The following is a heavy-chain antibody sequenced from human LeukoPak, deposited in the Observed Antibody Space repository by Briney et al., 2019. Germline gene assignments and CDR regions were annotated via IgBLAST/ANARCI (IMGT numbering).Heavy chain of an antibody. Sequence: ASVKVSCKASGYTFTSYYMHWVRQAPGQGLEWVGAINPSGGTTSYAQKFQGRVTMTRDTSTTTVYMELSSLRSEDTAVYYCAREGRLFGDAFDIWGQGTMVTVSS. CDR2: INPSGGTT. CDR1: GYTFTSYY. V-gene: IGHV1-46*01. CDR3: AREGRLFGDAFDI. J-gene: IGHJ3*02. D-gene: IGHD3-22*01.